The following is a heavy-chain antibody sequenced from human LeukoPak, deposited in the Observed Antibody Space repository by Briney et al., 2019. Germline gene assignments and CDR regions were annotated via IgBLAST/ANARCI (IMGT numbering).Heavy chain of an antibody. D-gene: IGHD3-16*01. V-gene: IGHV3-11*01. CDR1: GFIFGDYY. CDR2: IGSYSSPI. Sequence: GGSLRLSCAASGFIFGDYYVSWIRQAPGKGLEWVSYIGSYSSPIYYADSVQGRFAISRENAKNLLHLVMNSLIGEDTAVYYCARMGDYSEFDPWGQGTLVTVSS. CDR3: ARMGDYSEFDP. J-gene: IGHJ5*02.